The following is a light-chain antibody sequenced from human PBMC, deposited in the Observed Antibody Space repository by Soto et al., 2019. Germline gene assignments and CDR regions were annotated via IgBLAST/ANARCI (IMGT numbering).Light chain of an antibody. V-gene: IGLV1-51*02. CDR2: EDN. Sequence: QSVLTQPPSVSAAPGQKVTISCSGSSSNIGNNYVSWYQQPPGTAPNLLIYEDNRRRSGIPDRFSGSKSGTSATLGITGFQAGDEADYYCATCDSSLSVVVFGGGTKVTVL. J-gene: IGLJ2*01. CDR3: ATCDSSLSVVV. CDR1: SSNIGNNY.